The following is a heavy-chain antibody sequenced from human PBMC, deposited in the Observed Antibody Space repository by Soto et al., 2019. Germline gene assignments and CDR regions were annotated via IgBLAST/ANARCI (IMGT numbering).Heavy chain of an antibody. D-gene: IGHD1-26*01. CDR1: GYTFTSYG. CDR2: ISAYNGNT. CDR3: ARDFPPYSGSYPAPVDY. J-gene: IGHJ4*02. Sequence: ASVKVSCKASGYTFTSYGISWVRQAPGQGLEWMGWISAYNGNTNYAQKFQGRVTITTDTSASTAYMELSSLRSEDTAVYYCARDFPPYSGSYPAPVDYWGQGTLVTVSS. V-gene: IGHV1-18*01.